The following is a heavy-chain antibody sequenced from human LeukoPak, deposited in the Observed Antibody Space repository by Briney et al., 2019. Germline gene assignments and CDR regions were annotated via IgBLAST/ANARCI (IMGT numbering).Heavy chain of an antibody. CDR1: GYTFTSYA. CDR2: INTNTGNP. CDR3: ASRHPTFGGVIVIPGAFDI. V-gene: IGHV7-4-1*02. J-gene: IGHJ3*02. Sequence: ASVKVSCKASGYTFTSYAINWVRQAPGQGLEWMGWINTNTGNPTYAQAFTGRFVFSLDTSVSTAYLQISSLKAEDTAVYYCASRHPTFGGVIVIPGAFDIWGQGTMVTVSS. D-gene: IGHD3-16*02.